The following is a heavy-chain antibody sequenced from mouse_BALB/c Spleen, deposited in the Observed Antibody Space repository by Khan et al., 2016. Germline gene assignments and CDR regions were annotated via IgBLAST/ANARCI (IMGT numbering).Heavy chain of an antibody. V-gene: IGHV5-12*02. CDR1: GFTFSDYY. J-gene: IGHJ4*01. D-gene: IGHD1-1*02. Sequence: EVELVESGGVLVQPGGSLKLSCATSGFTFSDYYMYWVRQTPEKRLEWVAYISYGGGSTFYPDTVKGRFTISRDNAKNTLYLQMSRLKSEDTAMYYCTRHGNYAMDYWGQGTSVTVSS. CDR3: TRHGNYAMDY. CDR2: ISYGGGST.